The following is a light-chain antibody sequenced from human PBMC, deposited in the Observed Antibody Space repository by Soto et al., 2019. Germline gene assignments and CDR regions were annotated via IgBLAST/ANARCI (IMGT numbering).Light chain of an antibody. CDR2: DVS. Sequence: QSVLTQPASVSGSPGQSITISCTGTSSDVGGYNSVSWYQHHPGKAPKLMIYDVSNRPSGVSNRFSGSKSGSTASLTISGLQAEDEADYYCSSYTSSITLVFGGGTQLTVL. J-gene: IGLJ2*01. CDR3: SSYTSSITLV. CDR1: SSDVGGYNS. V-gene: IGLV2-14*03.